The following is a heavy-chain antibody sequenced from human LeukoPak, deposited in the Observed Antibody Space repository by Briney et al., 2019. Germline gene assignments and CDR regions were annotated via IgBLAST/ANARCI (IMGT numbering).Heavy chain of an antibody. CDR3: ARQTSGSGSHDY. Sequence: GGSLRLSCVASGFAFSRSWMHWVRQAPGEGLLWVSRINSDGYTIYADSVEGRFTISRDNAKNTLYLQMNSLRAVDTAVYYCARQTSGSGSHDYWGQGTLVTVSS. J-gene: IGHJ4*02. CDR1: GFAFSRSW. V-gene: IGHV3-74*01. D-gene: IGHD3-10*01. CDR2: INSDGYT.